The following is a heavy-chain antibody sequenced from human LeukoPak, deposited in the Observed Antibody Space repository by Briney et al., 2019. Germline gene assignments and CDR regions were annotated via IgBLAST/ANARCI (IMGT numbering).Heavy chain of an antibody. CDR3: TRDTPFGGY. V-gene: IGHV3-23*01. Sequence: GGSLRLSCAASGFTFSSYAMSWVRQPPGKGLEWVSTISSSGGSTYYADSVKGRFTISRDDSKNTLFLQMNSLRAEDTAVYYSTRDTPFGGYWGQGTLVTVSS. CDR2: ISSSGGST. D-gene: IGHD3-16*01. J-gene: IGHJ4*02. CDR1: GFTFSSYA.